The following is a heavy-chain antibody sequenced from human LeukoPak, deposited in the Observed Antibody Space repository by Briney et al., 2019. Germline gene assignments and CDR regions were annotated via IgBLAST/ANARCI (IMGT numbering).Heavy chain of an antibody. CDR2: ISYDGSNK. J-gene: IGHJ4*02. CDR1: GFTFSSYA. V-gene: IGHV3-30-3*01. Sequence: GGSLRLSCAASGFTFSSYAMHWVRQAPGKGLEWVAVISYDGSNKYYAASVKGRFTISRDNSKNTLYLQMNSLRAEDTAVYYCARGNNPRTAAAGHLHFDYWGQGTLVTVSS. CDR3: ARGNNPRTAAAGHLHFDY. D-gene: IGHD6-13*01.